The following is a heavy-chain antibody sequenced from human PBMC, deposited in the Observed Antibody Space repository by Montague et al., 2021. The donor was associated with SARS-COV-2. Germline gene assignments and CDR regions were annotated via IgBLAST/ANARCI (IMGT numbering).Heavy chain of an antibody. D-gene: IGHD3-10*01. V-gene: IGHV4-39*02. Sequence: SETLSLTCTVSAGSISTNSYYWAWLRQPPGKGLEWIGSISYSGSTYFNPSLESRLTMSVDTSKNHFSLKLSSVTAADTAVYYCARLWDFYGSGSHKNSWFDPWGQGTRVTVSS. CDR3: ARLWDFYGSGSHKNSWFDP. CDR2: ISYSGST. J-gene: IGHJ5*02. CDR1: AGSISTNSYY.